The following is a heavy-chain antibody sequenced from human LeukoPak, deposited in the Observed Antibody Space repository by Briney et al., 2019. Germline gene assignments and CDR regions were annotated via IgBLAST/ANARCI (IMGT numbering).Heavy chain of an antibody. Sequence: SETLSLTCTVSGGSISSSSYYWRWIRQPPGKGLEWIGSIYYSGSTYYNPSLKSRVTISVDTSKNQFSLKLSSVTAADTVVYYSSRNLKECSSTSCDHGSFAYRGQGTLVSVSS. CDR3: SRNLKECSSTSCDHGSFAY. D-gene: IGHD2-2*01. CDR2: IYYSGST. CDR1: GGSISSSSYY. J-gene: IGHJ4*02. V-gene: IGHV4-39*01.